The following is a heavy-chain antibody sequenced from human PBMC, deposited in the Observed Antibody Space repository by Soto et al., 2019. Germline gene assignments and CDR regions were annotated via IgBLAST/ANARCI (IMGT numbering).Heavy chain of an antibody. V-gene: IGHV1-69*01. CDR3: ARVGPPSPSVIWFFDL. D-gene: IGHD2-21*01. CDR1: GGSFRTYA. Sequence: QGQLVQSGAEVKKPGSSVKVSCKSSGGSFRTYAINWVRQAPGQGLEWMGGSIPMLAAPTYAQKFQGRLTITADESTTTVYMELSSLTSEDTVVYYCARVGPPSPSVIWFFDLWGRGTLVTVSS. CDR2: SIPMLAAP. J-gene: IGHJ2*01.